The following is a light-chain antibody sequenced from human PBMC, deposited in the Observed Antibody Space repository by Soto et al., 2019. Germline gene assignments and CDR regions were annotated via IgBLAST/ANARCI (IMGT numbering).Light chain of an antibody. CDR1: QSVSSN. CDR2: GAS. J-gene: IGKJ3*01. Sequence: EIVMMQSPDTLSVSPGERATLSCRASQSVSSNLAWYQQKPGQAPRLLIYGASTRATGIPARFSGSGSGTEFTLTISSMQSEDFAFYYCQQYNNWPFTFGPGTKVDIK. CDR3: QQYNNWPFT. V-gene: IGKV3D-15*01.